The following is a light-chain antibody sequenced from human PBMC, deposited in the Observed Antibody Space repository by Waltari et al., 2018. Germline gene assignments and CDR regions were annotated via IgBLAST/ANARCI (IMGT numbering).Light chain of an antibody. CDR3: QQYNNWLWT. V-gene: IGKV3-15*01. CDR1: QSVSNN. CDR2: GAS. Sequence: ERVMTQSPATLSVSAGERATLSCRASQSVSNNLAWYQQKPGQAPRLLIYGASTRATDIPARFSGSGSGTEVTLTISSLQSEDFAVYYCQQYNNWLWTFGQGTKVEVK. J-gene: IGKJ1*01.